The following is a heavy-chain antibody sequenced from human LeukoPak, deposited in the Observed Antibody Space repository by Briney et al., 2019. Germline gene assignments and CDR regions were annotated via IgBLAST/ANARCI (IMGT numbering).Heavy chain of an antibody. D-gene: IGHD2-2*02. CDR1: GFTFSSYA. CDR3: TTDSIHGYYFDY. Sequence: GGSLRLSCAASGFTFSSYAMSWVRQAPGKGLEWVGRIKSKTDGGTTDYAAPVKGRFTISRDDSKNTLYLQMNSLKTEDTAVYYCTTDSIHGYYFDYWGQGTLVTVSS. V-gene: IGHV3-15*01. J-gene: IGHJ4*02. CDR2: IKSKTDGGTT.